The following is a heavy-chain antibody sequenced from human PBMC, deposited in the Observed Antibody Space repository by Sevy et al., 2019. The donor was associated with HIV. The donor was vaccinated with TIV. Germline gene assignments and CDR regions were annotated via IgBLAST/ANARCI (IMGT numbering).Heavy chain of an antibody. J-gene: IGHJ4*02. D-gene: IGHD3-10*01. Sequence: GGSLRLSCAASGFTFSSYWMTWVRQAPGKGLEGLANMRQDGSEKYYVDSVKGRFTISRDNAKNSLYLQMNSLRAEDTAVYYCARGIYGSGSRLGLGYWGQGTLVTVSS. CDR3: ARGIYGSGSRLGLGY. CDR1: GFTFSSYW. CDR2: MRQDGSEK. V-gene: IGHV3-7*01.